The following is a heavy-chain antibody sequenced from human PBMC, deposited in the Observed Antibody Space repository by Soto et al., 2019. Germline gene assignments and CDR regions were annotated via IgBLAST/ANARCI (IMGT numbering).Heavy chain of an antibody. CDR2: ISYDGSNK. V-gene: IGHV3-30*18. J-gene: IGHJ6*02. CDR1: GFTFSSYE. Sequence: VQLVESGGGLVQPGGSLRLSCAASGFTFSSYEMNWVRQAPGKGLEWVAVISYDGSNKYYADSVKGRFTISRDNSKNTLYLQMNSLRAEDTAVYYCAKDGAARHPSYYYYGMDVWGQGTTVTVSS. CDR3: AKDGAARHPSYYYYGMDV. D-gene: IGHD6-6*01.